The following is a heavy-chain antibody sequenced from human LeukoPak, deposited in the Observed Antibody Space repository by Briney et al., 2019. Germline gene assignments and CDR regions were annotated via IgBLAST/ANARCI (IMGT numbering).Heavy chain of an antibody. CDR3: AKGGQQVVRYYFDC. Sequence: GRSLGLSCAASGFTFSSYGMHWVRQAPGKGLEWVAVISYDGSNKYYADSVKGRFTISRDNSENTLYLQMNSLRTEDTAVYSCAKGGQQVVRYYFDCWGQGTLVTVSS. CDR2: ISYDGSNK. J-gene: IGHJ4*02. D-gene: IGHD6-13*01. CDR1: GFTFSSYG. V-gene: IGHV3-30*18.